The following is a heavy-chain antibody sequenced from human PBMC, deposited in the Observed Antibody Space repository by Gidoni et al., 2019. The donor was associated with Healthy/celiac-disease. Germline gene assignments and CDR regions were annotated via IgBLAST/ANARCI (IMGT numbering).Heavy chain of an antibody. CDR2: IFSNDEK. V-gene: IGHV2-26*01. CDR1: GFSLSNARMG. D-gene: IGHD6-19*01. CDR3: ARRRRIAVAGTLLDY. J-gene: IGHJ4*02. Sequence: QVTLKESGPVLVNPTETLTLTCTVSGFSLSNARMGVSWIRQPPGKALEWLAHIFSNDEKSYSTSLKSRLTISKDTSKSQVVLTMTNMDPVDTATYYCARRRRIAVAGTLLDYWGQGTLVTVSS.